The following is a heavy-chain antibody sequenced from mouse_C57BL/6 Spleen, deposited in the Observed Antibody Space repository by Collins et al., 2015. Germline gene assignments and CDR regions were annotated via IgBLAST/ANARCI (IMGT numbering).Heavy chain of an antibody. J-gene: IGHJ1*01. V-gene: IGHV2-9*02. CDR3: ARGYYGSSYWYFDV. CDR1: GFSLTSYG. Sequence: SLSITCTVSGFSLTSYGVHWVRQPPGKGLEWLGVIWAGGSTNYNSALMSRLSISKDNSKSQVFLKMNSLQTDDTAMYYCARGYYGSSYWYFDVWGAGTTVTVSS. D-gene: IGHD1-1*01. CDR2: IWAGGST.